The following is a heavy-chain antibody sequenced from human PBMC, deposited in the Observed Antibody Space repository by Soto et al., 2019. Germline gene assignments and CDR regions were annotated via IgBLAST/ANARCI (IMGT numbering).Heavy chain of an antibody. CDR2: INPNSGGT. Sequence: ASVKVSCKASGYTFTGYYMHWVRQAPGQGLEWMGWINPNSGGTNYAQKFQGWVTMTRDTSISTAYMELSRLRSDDTAVYYCAREGARGYCTNGVCPTDFYYYGMDVWGQGTTVTVSS. V-gene: IGHV1-2*04. CDR3: AREGARGYCTNGVCPTDFYYYGMDV. CDR1: GYTFTGYY. J-gene: IGHJ6*02. D-gene: IGHD2-8*01.